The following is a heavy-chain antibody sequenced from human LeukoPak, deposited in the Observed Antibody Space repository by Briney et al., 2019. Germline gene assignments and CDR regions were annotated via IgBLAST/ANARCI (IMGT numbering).Heavy chain of an antibody. V-gene: IGHV3-23*01. Sequence: GGSLRLSCAASGFTFSSYAMSWVRQAPGQGLEWVSDISGSGGSTYYADSVKGRFTISRDNSKNTLYLQMNSLRAEDTAVYYCAKDYGDYVFYFDYWGQGTLVTVSS. D-gene: IGHD4-17*01. CDR3: AKDYGDYVFYFDY. CDR2: ISGSGGST. CDR1: GFTFSSYA. J-gene: IGHJ4*02.